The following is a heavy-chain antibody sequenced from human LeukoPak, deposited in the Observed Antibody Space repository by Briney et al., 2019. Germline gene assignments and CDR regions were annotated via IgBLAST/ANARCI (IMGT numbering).Heavy chain of an antibody. Sequence: GGSLRLSCAASGFTFSDSALHWVRQVSGEGLEWVGRIRTKASSYATAYTASVRDRFTISRDDSKNTTYLQMNSLKTEDTAVYYCTRQPPATGTSDYWGQGTLVTVSS. D-gene: IGHD6-13*01. J-gene: IGHJ4*02. V-gene: IGHV3-73*01. CDR1: GFTFSDSA. CDR3: TRQPPATGTSDY. CDR2: IRTKASSYAT.